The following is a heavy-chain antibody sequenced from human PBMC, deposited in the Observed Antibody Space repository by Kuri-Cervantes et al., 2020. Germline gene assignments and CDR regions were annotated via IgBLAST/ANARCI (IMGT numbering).Heavy chain of an antibody. V-gene: IGHV3-30-3*01. CDR2: ISYDGSNK. CDR3: AKGPMRGYSGYPKQGYFDY. D-gene: IGHD5-12*01. Sequence: GGSLRLSCAASGFTFSSYAMHWVRQAPGKGLEWVAAISYDGSNKYYADSVKGRFTISRDNSKNTLYLQMNSLRAEDTAVYYCAKGPMRGYSGYPKQGYFDYWGQGTLVTVSS. J-gene: IGHJ4*02. CDR1: GFTFSSYA.